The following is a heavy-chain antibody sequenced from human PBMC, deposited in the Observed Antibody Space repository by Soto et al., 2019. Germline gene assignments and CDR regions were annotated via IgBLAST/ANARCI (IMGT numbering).Heavy chain of an antibody. V-gene: IGHV3-33*06. Sequence: PGGSLRLSCAASGFTFSSYGMHWVRQAPGKGLEWVAVIWYDGSHKYYADSVKGRLTISRDNSKNTLYLQMNSLRAEDTAVYYCAKVVPLWEIYSSGWYYFDYWGQGTLVTVSS. CDR1: GFTFSSYG. CDR2: IWYDGSHK. CDR3: AKVVPLWEIYSSGWYYFDY. D-gene: IGHD6-19*01. J-gene: IGHJ4*02.